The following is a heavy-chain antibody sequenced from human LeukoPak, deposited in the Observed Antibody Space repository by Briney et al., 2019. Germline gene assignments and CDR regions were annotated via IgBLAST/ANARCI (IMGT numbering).Heavy chain of an antibody. CDR1: GGTFSSYA. CDR3: ARHRDTAMVTIGY. CDR2: IIPMLGIA. J-gene: IGHJ4*02. V-gene: IGHV1-69*04. D-gene: IGHD5-18*01. Sequence: ASVKVSCKASGGTFSSYAISWVRQAPGQGLEWMGRIIPMLGIANYAQKFQGRVTITADKSTSTAYMELSSLRSEDTAVYYCARHRDTAMVTIGYWGQGTLVTVSS.